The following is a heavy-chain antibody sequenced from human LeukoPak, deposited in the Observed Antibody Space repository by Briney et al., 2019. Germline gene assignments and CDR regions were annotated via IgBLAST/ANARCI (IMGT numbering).Heavy chain of an antibody. Sequence: KPGESLTLSCAASGFTFSSYAKSWVRQPPGTGLEWVSAISRSGYSTYYADSVKGRFTISRDNSKNTLYLQMNSLRAEDTAVYYCSKEARYSGYDYPDYWGQGALVTVSS. CDR1: GFTFSSYA. D-gene: IGHD5-12*01. V-gene: IGHV3-23*01. J-gene: IGHJ4*02. CDR2: ISRSGYST. CDR3: SKEARYSGYDYPDY.